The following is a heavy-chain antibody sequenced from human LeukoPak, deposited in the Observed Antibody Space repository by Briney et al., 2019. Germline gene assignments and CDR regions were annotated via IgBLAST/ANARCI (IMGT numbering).Heavy chain of an antibody. V-gene: IGHV3-30-3*01. CDR2: ISYDGSNK. CDR1: GFTFSSYA. J-gene: IGHJ4*02. CDR3: ARDVSGYDSHYFDY. D-gene: IGHD5-12*01. Sequence: GGSLRLSCAASGFTFSSYAMHWVRQAPGKGLEWVAVISYDGSNKYYADSVKGRFTISRDNSKNTLYLQMNSLRAEDTAVYYCARDVSGYDSHYFDYWGQGTLVTVSS.